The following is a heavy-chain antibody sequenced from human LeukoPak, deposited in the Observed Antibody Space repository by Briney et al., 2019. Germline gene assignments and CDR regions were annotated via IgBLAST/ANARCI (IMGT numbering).Heavy chain of an antibody. Sequence: GGSLRLSCGASGFTFSNYGIHWVRQAPDKGLEWVAMISHDGGAKHYGDSVKGRLTISRDNSDNTLYLQMNSLRIEDTAVYYCARDWGSSGWYNWFDPWGQGTLVTVSS. CDR2: ISHDGGAK. D-gene: IGHD6-19*01. CDR3: ARDWGSSGWYNWFDP. J-gene: IGHJ5*02. CDR1: GFTFSNYG. V-gene: IGHV3-30*03.